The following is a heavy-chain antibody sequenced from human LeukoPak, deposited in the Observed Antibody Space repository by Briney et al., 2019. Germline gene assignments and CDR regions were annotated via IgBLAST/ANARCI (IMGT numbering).Heavy chain of an antibody. CDR1: GFTFSSYS. V-gene: IGHV3-21*01. CDR2: ISSSSSYI. J-gene: IGHJ5*02. D-gene: IGHD5-18*01. CDR3: ARGTYSYGYYWFDP. Sequence: GGSLRLSCAASGFTFSSYSMNWVRQAPGKGLEWVSSISSSSSYIYYADSVKGRFTISRDNAKNSLYLQMNSLRAEDTAVYYCARGTYSYGYYWFDPWGQGTLVTVSS.